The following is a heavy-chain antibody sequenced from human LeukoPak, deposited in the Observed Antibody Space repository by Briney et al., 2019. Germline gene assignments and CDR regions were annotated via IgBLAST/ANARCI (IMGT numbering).Heavy chain of an antibody. D-gene: IGHD3-22*01. J-gene: IGHJ4*02. Sequence: GGSLRLSCAASGFTVSSNYMSWVRQAPGKGLEWVSVIYSGGSTYYADSVKGRFTISRDNSKNTLYLQMNSLRAEDTAVYYCARRENYYDSSGYHSPGGIDYWGQGTLVTVSS. CDR3: ARRENYYDSSGYHSPGGIDY. CDR2: IYSGGST. CDR1: GFTVSSNY. V-gene: IGHV3-53*01.